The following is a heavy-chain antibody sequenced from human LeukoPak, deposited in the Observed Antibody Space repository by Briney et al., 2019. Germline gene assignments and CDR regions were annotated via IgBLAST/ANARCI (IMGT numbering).Heavy chain of an antibody. Sequence: GASVKVSCKASGYTFTDYYMHWVRQAPGQGLEWMGWINPNSGGTNYAQKFQGRVTMTRGTSITTAYMELSRLRPDDTAVYYCAIPITLVREVIITVGAFDIWGQGTMVTVSS. CDR3: AIPITLVREVIITVGAFDI. J-gene: IGHJ3*02. CDR1: GYTFTDYY. D-gene: IGHD3-10*01. CDR2: INPNSGGT. V-gene: IGHV1-2*02.